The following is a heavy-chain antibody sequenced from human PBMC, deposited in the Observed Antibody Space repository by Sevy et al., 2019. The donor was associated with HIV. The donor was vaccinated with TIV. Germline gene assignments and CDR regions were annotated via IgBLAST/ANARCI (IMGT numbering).Heavy chain of an antibody. CDR1: GFTFGDYA. Sequence: GGSLRLSCTASGFTFGDYAMSWFRQAPGKGLEWVGFIRSKAYGGTTEYAASVKGRFTISRDDSKSIAYLQMNSLKTEDTAVYYCTIVLSYYDILTGYHDAFDIWGQGTMVTVSS. J-gene: IGHJ3*02. CDR3: TIVLSYYDILTGYHDAFDI. D-gene: IGHD3-9*01. V-gene: IGHV3-49*03. CDR2: IRSKAYGGTT.